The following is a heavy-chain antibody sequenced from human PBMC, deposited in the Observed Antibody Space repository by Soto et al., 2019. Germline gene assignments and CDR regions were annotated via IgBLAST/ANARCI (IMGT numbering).Heavy chain of an antibody. J-gene: IGHJ4*01. D-gene: IGHD6-19*01. Sequence: GASVKVSCKASGYTFTRHGISWVRQAPGQGLEWMGWISGYNGNTNYAQKLQGRVTMTTDTSTSTAYMELRSLRSDDTAVYFCASGAGQTRDIRGPFDFWGQGTRVTVSS. CDR1: GYTFTRHG. CDR2: ISGYNGNT. V-gene: IGHV1-18*04. CDR3: ASGAGQTRDIRGPFDF.